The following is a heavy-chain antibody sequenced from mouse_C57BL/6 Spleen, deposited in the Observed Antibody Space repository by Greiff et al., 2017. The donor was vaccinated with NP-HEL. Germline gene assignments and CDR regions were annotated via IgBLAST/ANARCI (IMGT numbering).Heavy chain of an antibody. V-gene: IGHV5-4*01. Sequence: EVQGVESGGGLVKPGGSLKLSCAASGFTFSSYAMSWVRQTPEKRLEWVATISAGGSYTYYPDNVKGRFTISRDNAKNNRYLQMSHLKSEDTAMYYCARDQLSWFAYWGQGTLVTVSA. J-gene: IGHJ3*01. CDR2: ISAGGSYT. CDR1: GFTFSSYA. D-gene: IGHD4-1*02. CDR3: ARDQLSWFAY.